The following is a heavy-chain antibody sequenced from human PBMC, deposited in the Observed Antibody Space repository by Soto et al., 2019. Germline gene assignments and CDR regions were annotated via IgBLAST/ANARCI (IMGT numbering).Heavy chain of an antibody. Sequence: QVQLVQSGAEVKKPGASVKVSCMASGYTFTTYYMHWLRQAPGQGLEWMGIINPSGGGTSYAQKFQGRATMTRDTSTNTVYMELSSLRSEDTAVYYCAREDYNHGRTVDYWCQGTRVTV. J-gene: IGHJ4*02. V-gene: IGHV1-46*03. CDR1: GYTFTTYY. CDR3: AREDYNHGRTVDY. CDR2: INPSGGGT. D-gene: IGHD4-4*01.